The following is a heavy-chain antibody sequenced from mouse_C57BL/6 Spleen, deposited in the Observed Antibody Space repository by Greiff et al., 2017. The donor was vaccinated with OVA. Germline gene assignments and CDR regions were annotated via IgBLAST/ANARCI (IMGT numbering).Heavy chain of an antibody. Sequence: EVKLQESGAELVKPGASVKLSCTASGFNIKDYYMHWVKQRTEQGLEWIGRIDPEDGETKYAPKFQGKATITADTSSNTAYLQLSSLTSEDTAVYYCARWDPTVVGGGGFDYWGQGTTLTVSS. CDR3: ARWDPTVVGGGGFDY. V-gene: IGHV14-2*01. CDR1: GFNIKDYY. CDR2: IDPEDGET. J-gene: IGHJ2*01. D-gene: IGHD1-1*01.